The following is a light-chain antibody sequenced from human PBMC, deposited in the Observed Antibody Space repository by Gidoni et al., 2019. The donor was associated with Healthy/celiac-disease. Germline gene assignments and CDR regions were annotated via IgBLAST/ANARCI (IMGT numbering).Light chain of an antibody. J-gene: IGKJ2*04. CDR3: QQLNSYPPRCS. CDR1: QGISSY. V-gene: IGKV1-9*01. Sequence: DIQLTQSPSFLSASVGYRVTITCRASQGISSYLDWYQQKPGKAPKLLIYAAYTLQSGVPSRFSGSGSGTEFTLTISSLQPEDFATYYCQQLNSYPPRCSFGQXTKLEIK. CDR2: AAY.